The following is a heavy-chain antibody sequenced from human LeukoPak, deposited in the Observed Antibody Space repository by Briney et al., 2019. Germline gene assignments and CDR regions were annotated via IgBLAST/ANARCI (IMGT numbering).Heavy chain of an antibody. CDR3: ATCGSYFEDY. V-gene: IGHV3-30*03. J-gene: IGHJ4*02. D-gene: IGHD1-26*01. Sequence: GGSLRLSCTASGLSFSSYGMNWVRQAPGKGLEWVAIISYDGNNKYYADSVKGRFTISRDISKNTLYLQMNSLRTEDTAVYYCATCGSYFEDYWGQGTLVTVSS. CDR2: ISYDGNNK. CDR1: GLSFSSYG.